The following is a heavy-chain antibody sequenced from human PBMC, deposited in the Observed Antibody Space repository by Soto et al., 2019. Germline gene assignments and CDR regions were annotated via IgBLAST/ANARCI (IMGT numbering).Heavy chain of an antibody. V-gene: IGHV1-18*04. Sequence: ASVKVSCKASGYTFTSYGISWVLQAPGQGLEWMGWISAYNGNTNYAQKLQGRVTMTTDTSTSTAYMELRSLRSDDTAVYYCARYYYDSSGYFFYYYYYGMDVWGQGTTVTVS. CDR3: ARYYYDSSGYFFYYYYYGMDV. D-gene: IGHD3-22*01. CDR2: ISAYNGNT. J-gene: IGHJ6*02. CDR1: GYTFTSYG.